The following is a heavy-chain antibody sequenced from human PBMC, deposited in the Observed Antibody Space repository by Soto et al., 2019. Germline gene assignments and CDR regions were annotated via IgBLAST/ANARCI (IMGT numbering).Heavy chain of an antibody. J-gene: IGHJ4*02. V-gene: IGHV1-18*01. CDR2: ISAYNGNT. CDR1: GYTFTSYG. D-gene: IGHD6-13*01. Sequence: ASVKVSCKASGYTFTSYGISWVRQAPGQGLEWMGWISAYNGNTNYAQKLQGRVTMTTDTSTSTAYMELRSLRSDDTAVYYCARVDRYSSSWYALPLNSSGWSLFDYWGQGTLVTVSS. CDR3: ARVDRYSSSWYALPLNSSGWSLFDY.